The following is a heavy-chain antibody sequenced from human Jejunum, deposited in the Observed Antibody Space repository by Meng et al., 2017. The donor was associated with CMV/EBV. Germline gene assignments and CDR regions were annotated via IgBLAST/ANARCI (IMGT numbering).Heavy chain of an antibody. CDR2: INQDGSIK. CDR3: ARDPGYSSFDY. D-gene: IGHD6-13*01. CDR1: GFTFDSYW. J-gene: IGHJ4*02. V-gene: IGHV3-7*03. Sequence: CAASGFTFDSYWMSWVRQVPGQVPEFVANINQDGSIKSYLESVKGRFTISRDNAKASFYLQMNNLRPEDTAVYYCARDPGYSSFDYWGQGKVVTVSS.